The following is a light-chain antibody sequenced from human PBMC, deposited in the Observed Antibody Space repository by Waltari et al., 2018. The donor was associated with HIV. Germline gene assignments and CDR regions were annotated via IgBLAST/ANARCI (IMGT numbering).Light chain of an antibody. J-gene: IGLJ3*02. CDR1: RSSIHYDNY. CDR2: EVT. CDR3: TSYVSSASPE. V-gene: IGLV2-14*01. Sequence: QSALPPPASVSGSPGPSITISCTGTRSSIHYDNYVSWYQHHPGKAPKVIISEVTNRPSGVSSRFSGSKSGNTATLTISGLQAEDEADYFCTSYVSSASPEFGGWTRLTVL.